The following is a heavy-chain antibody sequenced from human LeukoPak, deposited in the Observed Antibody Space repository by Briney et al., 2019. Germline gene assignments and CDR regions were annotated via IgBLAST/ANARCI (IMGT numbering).Heavy chain of an antibody. CDR1: GFTFSTYW. Sequence: GGSLRLSCAASGFTFSTYWMSWVRQAPGKGLEWVAVISYDGSNKYYADSVKGRFTISRDNSKNTLYLQMNSLRAEDTAVYYCAKDGPYSSSWPGDYWGQGTLVTVSS. V-gene: IGHV3-30*18. CDR3: AKDGPYSSSWPGDY. D-gene: IGHD6-13*01. CDR2: ISYDGSNK. J-gene: IGHJ4*02.